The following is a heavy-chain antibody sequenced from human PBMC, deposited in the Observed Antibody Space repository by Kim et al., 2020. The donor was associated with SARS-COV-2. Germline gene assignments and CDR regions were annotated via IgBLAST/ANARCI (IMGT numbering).Heavy chain of an antibody. V-gene: IGHV1-3*01. CDR2: INGGDGNT. Sequence: ASVKVSCKASGYTFTSSAMHWVRQAPGQRLEWMGWINGGDGNTKYSQKFQGRVTINRDSSASTAYMELRSLRSEETAVYYCARVSYYYDSSGLKEYYFDYWGQGTLVTVSS. D-gene: IGHD3-22*01. CDR3: ARVSYYYDSSGLKEYYFDY. J-gene: IGHJ4*02. CDR1: GYTFTSSA.